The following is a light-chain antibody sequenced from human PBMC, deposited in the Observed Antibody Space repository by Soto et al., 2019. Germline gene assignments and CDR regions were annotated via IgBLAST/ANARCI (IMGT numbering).Light chain of an antibody. J-gene: IGKJ2*01. CDR2: AAS. V-gene: IGKV1-39*01. CDR1: QSISTY. Sequence: DIQMTQSPSSLSASVGDRVTITCRASQSISTYLNWYQQKPGKAPKVLIYAASSLQSGVPSRFSGSGSGTDFTLTIISLQPEDFATYYCQQRYSTPRGMHTFGQGTKLEIK. CDR3: QQRYSTPRGMHT.